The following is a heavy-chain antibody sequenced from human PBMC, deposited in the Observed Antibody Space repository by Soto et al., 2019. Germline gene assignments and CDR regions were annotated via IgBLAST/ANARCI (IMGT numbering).Heavy chain of an antibody. CDR1: GGTFSSYA. V-gene: IGHV1-69*06. Sequence: QVQLVQSGAEVKKPGSSVKVSCKASGGTFSSYAISWVRQAPGQGLEWMGGTFPMFGKANYAQKFQGRVKISADKSTSTAYMELSSLTSEDTAVYYCATVDISTWIDGMDVCGQGTTVTVSS. J-gene: IGHJ6*02. CDR3: ATVDISTWIDGMDV. D-gene: IGHD6-13*01. CDR2: TFPMFGKA.